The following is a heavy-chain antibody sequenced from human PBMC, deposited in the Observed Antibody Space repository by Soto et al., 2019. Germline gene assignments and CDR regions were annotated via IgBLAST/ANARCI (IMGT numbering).Heavy chain of an antibody. J-gene: IGHJ4*02. CDR1: GYTFTSYG. CDR3: AREYGSGRRFDY. V-gene: IGHV1-18*01. Sequence: QVQLVQSGAEVKKPGASVKVSCKASGYTFTSYGISWVRQAPGQGLEWMGWISAYNGNTNYAQKLQGXVXXXTXXSTSTAYMELRSLRSDDTAVYYCAREYGSGRRFDYWGQGTLVTVSS. CDR2: ISAYNGNT. D-gene: IGHD3-10*01.